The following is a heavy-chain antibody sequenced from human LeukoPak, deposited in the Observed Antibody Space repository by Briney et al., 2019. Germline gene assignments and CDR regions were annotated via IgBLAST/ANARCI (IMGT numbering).Heavy chain of an antibody. J-gene: IGHJ4*02. CDR2: ISDTGNT. V-gene: IGHV3-23*01. D-gene: IGHD2-15*01. Sequence: GSLRLPRAASGFTLSSYAMSWVRQAPGKGLEWVSAISDTGNTYHADSVKGRFTISRDSSKNTLFLQMNRLRPEDAAVYYCAKAPVTTCRGAFCYPFDYWGLGTLVTVSS. CDR3: AKAPVTTCRGAFCYPFDY. CDR1: GFTLSSYA.